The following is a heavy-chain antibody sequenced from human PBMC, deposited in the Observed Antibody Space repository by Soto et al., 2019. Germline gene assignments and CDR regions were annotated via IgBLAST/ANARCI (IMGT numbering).Heavy chain of an antibody. V-gene: IGHV4-34*01. J-gene: IGHJ5*02. CDR1: GGSFSGYY. D-gene: IGHD6-13*01. CDR2: INHSGST. Sequence: PWETLSLTCAVYGGSFSGYYWSWIRQPPGKGLEWIGEINHSGSTNYNPSLKSRVTISVDTSKNQFSLKLSSVTAADTAVYYCARVVWQQLVRSWFDPWGQGTLVTVSS. CDR3: ARVVWQQLVRSWFDP.